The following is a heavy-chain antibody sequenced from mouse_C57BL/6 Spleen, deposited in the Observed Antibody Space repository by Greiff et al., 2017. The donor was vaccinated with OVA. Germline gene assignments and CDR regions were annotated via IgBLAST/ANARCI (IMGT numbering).Heavy chain of an antibody. Sequence: EVKLVESGPGLVKPSQSLSLTCSVTGYSITSGYYWNWIRQFPGNKLEWMGYISYDGSNNYNPSLKNRISITRDTSKNQFFLKLNSVTTEDTATYYCASDRFTVFDYWGQGTTLTVSS. CDR1: GYSITSGYY. CDR2: ISYDGSN. J-gene: IGHJ2*01. D-gene: IGHD1-1*01. V-gene: IGHV3-6*01. CDR3: ASDRFTVFDY.